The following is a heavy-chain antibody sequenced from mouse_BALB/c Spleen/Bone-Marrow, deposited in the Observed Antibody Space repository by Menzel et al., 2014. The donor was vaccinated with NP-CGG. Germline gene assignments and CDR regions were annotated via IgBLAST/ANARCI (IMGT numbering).Heavy chain of an antibody. V-gene: IGHV1S81*02. CDR3: TRGLRAWFAY. CDR2: INPSPGGT. D-gene: IGHD3-1*01. J-gene: IGHJ3*01. Sequence: QVQLQQSGAELVKPGASVKLSCKASGYTFTSYYMYWVKQRPGQGLEWIRAINPSPGGTNFNEKFKSKATLTVDKSSSTAYMQLSSLTSEDSAVYYCTRGLRAWFAYWGQGTLVTVSA. CDR1: GYTFTSYY.